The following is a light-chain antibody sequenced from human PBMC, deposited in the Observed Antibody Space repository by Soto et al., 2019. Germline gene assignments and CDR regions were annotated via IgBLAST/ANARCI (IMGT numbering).Light chain of an antibody. J-gene: IGLJ2*01. CDR3: AAGDDSLNGVV. V-gene: IGLV1-44*01. CDR2: NTY. CDR1: SSNIGSHT. Sequence: QAVVTQPPSASGTPGQRVTISCSGSSSNIGSHTVNWYQQLPGTAPRLLIYNTYYRPSGVPDRFSGSKSGTSASLAISGLQSEDEADYYCAAGDDSLNGVVFGGGTKLTVL.